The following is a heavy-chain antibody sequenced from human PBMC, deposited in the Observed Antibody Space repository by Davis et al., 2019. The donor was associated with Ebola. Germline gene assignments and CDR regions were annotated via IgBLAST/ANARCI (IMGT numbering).Heavy chain of an antibody. CDR3: VRDRVEYGGDCFDI. V-gene: IGHV3-73*01. CDR2: ISRKATNYAT. J-gene: IGHJ3*02. Sequence: PGGSLRLSCAASGFIFYDFPVHWVRQASGQGLEWLGRISRKATNYATSYAASVKGRFTVSRDDSKNAAYLQMNSLKIEDTAVYYCVRDRVEYGGDCFDIWGQGTMVTVSP. CDR1: GFIFYDFP. D-gene: IGHD2-21*01.